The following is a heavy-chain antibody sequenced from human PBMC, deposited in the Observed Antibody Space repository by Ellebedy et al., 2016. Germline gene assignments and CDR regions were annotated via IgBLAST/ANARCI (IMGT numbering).Heavy chain of an antibody. CDR2: ISYDGSNK. D-gene: IGHD6-19*01. Sequence: GGSLRLXCAASGFTFSSYAMHWVRQAPGKGLEWVAVISYDGSNKYYADSVKGRFTISRDNSKNTLYLQMNSLRAEDTAVYYCAREGVAGTGYYYGMDVWGQGTTVTVSS. V-gene: IGHV3-30-3*01. CDR1: GFTFSSYA. CDR3: AREGVAGTGYYYGMDV. J-gene: IGHJ6*02.